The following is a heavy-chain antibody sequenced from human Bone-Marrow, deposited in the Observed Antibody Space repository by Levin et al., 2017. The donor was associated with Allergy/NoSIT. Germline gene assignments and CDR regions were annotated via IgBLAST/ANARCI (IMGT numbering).Heavy chain of an antibody. CDR1: GYSFLNYA. V-gene: IGHV1-18*01. Sequence: ASVKVSCKASGYSFLNYAISWVRQAPGQGLECLGWVTTHNGNANYPQRFQDRVTMTTDVSTNTAYMELRSLRPEDTAVYYCARVDVTTYYDFWSGHPHGMDIWGQGTTVFVSS. D-gene: IGHD3-3*01. CDR2: VTTHNGNA. J-gene: IGHJ6*02. CDR3: ARVDVTTYYDFWSGHPHGMDI.